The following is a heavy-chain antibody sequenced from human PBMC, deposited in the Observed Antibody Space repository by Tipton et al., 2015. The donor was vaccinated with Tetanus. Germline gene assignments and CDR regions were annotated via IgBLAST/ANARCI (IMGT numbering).Heavy chain of an antibody. J-gene: IGHJ4*02. CDR2: IYYSGST. CDR1: GGSISSGGYY. V-gene: IGHV4-31*03. D-gene: IGHD3-16*02. Sequence: TLSLTCTVSGGSISSGGYYWSWIRQHPGKGLEWIGYIYYSGSTYYNPSLKSRVTISVDTSKNQFSLKLSSVTAADTAVYYCARGSGELSFARAGFDYWGQGPLVTVSS. CDR3: ARGSGELSFARAGFDY.